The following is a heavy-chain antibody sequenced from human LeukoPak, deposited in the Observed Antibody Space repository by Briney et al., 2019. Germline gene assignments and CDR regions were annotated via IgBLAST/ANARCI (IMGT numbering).Heavy chain of an antibody. CDR3: ARQAVDYYYGMDV. Sequence: AESLKISCKGSGYSFTTYWISWVRQMPGQGLEWMGRIDPSDSYTNYRASFQGHVTMSADRSISTAYLQWSSLKASDTALYYCARQAVDYYYGMDVWGQGTTVTVSS. V-gene: IGHV5-10-1*01. CDR2: IDPSDSYT. J-gene: IGHJ6*02. CDR1: GYSFTTYW. D-gene: IGHD6-25*01.